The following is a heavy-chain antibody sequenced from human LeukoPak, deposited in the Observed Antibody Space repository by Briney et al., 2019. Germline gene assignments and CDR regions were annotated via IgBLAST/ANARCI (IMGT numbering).Heavy chain of an antibody. CDR3: ARGLEMATRFDY. Sequence: GGSMRLSCAASGFTFSSYSMNWVRQAPGKGLEWVSSISSRSSYIYYADSVKGRFTISRDNAKNSLYLLMNSLRAEDTAVYYCARGLEMATRFDYWGQGTLVTVSS. D-gene: IGHD5-24*01. V-gene: IGHV3-21*01. J-gene: IGHJ4*02. CDR2: ISSRSSYI. CDR1: GFTFSSYS.